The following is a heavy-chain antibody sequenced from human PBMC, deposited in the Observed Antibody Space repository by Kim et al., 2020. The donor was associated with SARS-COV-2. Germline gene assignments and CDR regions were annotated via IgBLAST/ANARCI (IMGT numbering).Heavy chain of an antibody. Sequence: ASVKVSCKASGYTFTSYAMHWVRQAPGQRLEWMGWINAGNGNTKYSQKFQGRVTITRDTSASTAYMELSSLRSEDTAVYYCARGLSKSGYYYDSSGYHYFVYWGQGTLVTVSS. V-gene: IGHV1-3*01. CDR2: INAGNGNT. CDR3: ARGLSKSGYYYDSSGYHYFVY. D-gene: IGHD3-22*01. CDR1: GYTFTSYA. J-gene: IGHJ4*02.